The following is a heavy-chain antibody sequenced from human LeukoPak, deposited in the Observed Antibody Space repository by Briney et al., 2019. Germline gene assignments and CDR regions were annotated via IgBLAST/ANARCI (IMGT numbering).Heavy chain of an antibody. J-gene: IGHJ6*03. CDR2: INSDGSST. Sequence: GGSLRLSCAASGFTFSSYWMHWVRQGPGKGLVWVSRINSDGSSTSYADSVKGRFTISRDNAKNSLYLQMNSLRAEDTAVYYCAREYYDFWSGPLHYYYMDVWGEGTTVTVSS. V-gene: IGHV3-74*01. CDR3: AREYYDFWSGPLHYYYMDV. CDR1: GFTFSSYW. D-gene: IGHD3-3*01.